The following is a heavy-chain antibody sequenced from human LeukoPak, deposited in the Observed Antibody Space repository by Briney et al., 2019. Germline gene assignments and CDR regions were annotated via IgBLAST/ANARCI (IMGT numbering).Heavy chain of an antibody. CDR2: IYHSGST. CDR1: GYSISSGYY. Sequence: SETLSLTCTVSGYSISSGYYWGWIRQPPGKGLEWIGSIYHSGSTYYNPSLKSRVTISVDTSKNQFSLKLSSVTAADTAVYYCARDCLGGDCYPLDYWGQGTLVTVSS. CDR3: ARDCLGGDCYPLDY. D-gene: IGHD2-21*02. V-gene: IGHV4-38-2*02. J-gene: IGHJ4*02.